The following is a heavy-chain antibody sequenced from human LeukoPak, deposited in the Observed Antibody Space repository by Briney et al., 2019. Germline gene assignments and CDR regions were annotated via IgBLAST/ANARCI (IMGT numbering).Heavy chain of an antibody. Sequence: GSSVKVSCKASGGTFSSYAISWVRQAPGQGLEWMGGIIPIFGTANYAQKFQGRVTITADESTSTAYMELSSLRSEDTAVYYCARRFYSNGNWFDPWGQGTLVTVSS. V-gene: IGHV1-69*01. D-gene: IGHD4-11*01. CDR2: IIPIFGTA. J-gene: IGHJ5*02. CDR1: GGTFSSYA. CDR3: ARRFYSNGNWFDP.